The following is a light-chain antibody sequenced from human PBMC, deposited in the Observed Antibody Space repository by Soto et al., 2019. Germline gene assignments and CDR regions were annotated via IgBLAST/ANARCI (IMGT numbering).Light chain of an antibody. J-gene: IGKJ1*01. CDR3: QQYNSYSRT. V-gene: IGKV1-5*01. CDR1: ENVSPW. Sequence: IQIIPAPSTLSASVGDRGTITCRASENVSPWLGWYQQKVGKAPRLLIYDVSILESGVPSRFSGSASGTEFTLTISSLQPDDFANYYCQQYNSYSRTFGQGTKVDIK. CDR2: DVS.